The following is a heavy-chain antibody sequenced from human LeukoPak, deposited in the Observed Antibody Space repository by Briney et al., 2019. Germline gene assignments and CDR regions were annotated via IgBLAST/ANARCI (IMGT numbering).Heavy chain of an antibody. V-gene: IGHV3-48*02. CDR3: ARVSPTIGALHL. D-gene: IGHD2/OR15-2a*01. CDR2: ISYLGSAI. Sequence: GGSLRLSCAASGFTFSSYSMNWVRQAPGKGLEWVSYISYLGSAIYYADSVKGRFTISRDSAKNSLYLQMNSLRDEDTAVYFCARVSPTIGALHLWGQGTMVTVSS. J-gene: IGHJ3*01. CDR1: GFTFSSYS.